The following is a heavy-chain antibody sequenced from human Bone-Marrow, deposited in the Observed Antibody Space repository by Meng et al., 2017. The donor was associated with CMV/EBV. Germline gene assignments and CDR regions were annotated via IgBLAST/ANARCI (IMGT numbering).Heavy chain of an antibody. V-gene: IGHV1-18*01. Sequence: ASVKVSCKASGYTFTNYGISWVRQAPGQGLEWMGWISVYNGYTNYAQKFQGRVTMTTDTSTSTAYMELRSLRSDDTAVYYCARDYCTSCYRGDAFDIWGQGKMVTVSS. CDR2: ISVYNGYT. J-gene: IGHJ3*02. D-gene: IGHD2-2*01. CDR1: GYTFTNYG. CDR3: ARDYCTSCYRGDAFDI.